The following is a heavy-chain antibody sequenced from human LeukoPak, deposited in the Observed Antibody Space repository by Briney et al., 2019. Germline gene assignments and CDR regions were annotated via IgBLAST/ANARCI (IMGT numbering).Heavy chain of an antibody. V-gene: IGHV4-4*07. Sequence: PSETLSLTCTVSGGSISTYYWSWVRQPAGKGLEWIGRIHTSGIVDYNPSLKSRVTMSVDTSKNQFSLKLSSVTAADTAVYYFASSVVVVPAAIGDDAFDIWGQGTMVTVSS. D-gene: IGHD2-2*01. CDR1: GGSISTYY. J-gene: IGHJ3*02. CDR2: IHTSGIV. CDR3: ASSVVVVPAAIGDDAFDI.